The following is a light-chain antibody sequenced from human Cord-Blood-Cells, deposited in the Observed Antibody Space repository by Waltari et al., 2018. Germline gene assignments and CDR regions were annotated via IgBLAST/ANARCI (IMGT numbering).Light chain of an antibody. V-gene: IGKV1-33*01. CDR2: DAS. Sequence: IQMTQSPSSLSASVGDRVTITCQASQDIRNYLNWYQQKPGKAPKLLIYDASNLETGVPSRFSGSGSGTDFTFTISSLQPEDIATYYYQQYDNLPLTFGGGTKVEIK. CDR1: QDIRNY. J-gene: IGKJ4*01. CDR3: QQYDNLPLT.